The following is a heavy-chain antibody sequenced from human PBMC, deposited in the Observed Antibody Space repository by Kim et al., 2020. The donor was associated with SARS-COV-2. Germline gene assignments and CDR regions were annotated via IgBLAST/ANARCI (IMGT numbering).Heavy chain of an antibody. V-gene: IGHV4-34*01. CDR2: INHSGSA. D-gene: IGHD1-26*01. CDR1: GGSFSGFY. CDR3: ARRLSTTPCLRGHYFDL. J-gene: IGHJ2*01. Sequence: SETLSLTCAVYGGSFSGFYLSWIRQPPGRGLEWIGEINHSGSANYNPSLKSRVTISVDTSNNHLSLRLTSVTAADTAVYYCARRLSTTPCLRGHYFDLLG.